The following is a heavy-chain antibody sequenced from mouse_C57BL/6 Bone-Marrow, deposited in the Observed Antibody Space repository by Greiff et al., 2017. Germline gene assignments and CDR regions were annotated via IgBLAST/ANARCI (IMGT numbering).Heavy chain of an antibody. D-gene: IGHD2-1*01. CDR2: INPNYGTT. CDR3: ADGAIYGNHWYFDV. J-gene: IGHJ1*03. Sequence: EVQVVESGPELVKPGASVKISCKASGYSFTDYNMNWVKQSNGKSLEWIGVINPNYGTTSYNQKFKGKATLTVDQSSSTAYMQLNSLTSEDSAVYYCADGAIYGNHWYFDVWGTGTTVTVSS. CDR1: GYSFTDYN. V-gene: IGHV1-39*01.